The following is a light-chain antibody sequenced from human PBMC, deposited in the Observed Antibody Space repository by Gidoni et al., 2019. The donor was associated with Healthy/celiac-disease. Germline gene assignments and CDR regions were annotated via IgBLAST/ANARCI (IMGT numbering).Light chain of an antibody. Sequence: QSALTQPPSASGCPGQSVTISCTGTSSDVGGYNYVSWYQQHPGKAPKLMIYEVSKRPSGVPARFSGSNSGNTASLTVSGLQAEDEADYYCSSYAGSNIWVVFGGGTKLTVL. CDR2: EVS. V-gene: IGLV2-8*01. CDR1: SSDVGGYNY. J-gene: IGLJ2*01. CDR3: SSYAGSNIWVV.